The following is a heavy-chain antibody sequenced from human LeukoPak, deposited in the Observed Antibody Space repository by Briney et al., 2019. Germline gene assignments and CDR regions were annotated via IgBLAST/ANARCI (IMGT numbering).Heavy chain of an antibody. CDR3: ARLSPRSGSRSGSSWVLFDC. CDR2: IYHSGRT. J-gene: IGHJ4*02. D-gene: IGHD6-13*01. V-gene: IGHV4-38-2*02. Sequence: SETLSLTCTVSGYSISSGDYWGWIRQPPGKGLEWIGSIYHSGRTYYNPSLKSRVTISVDTSKNQVSLILTSVTAADTAMYYCARLSPRSGSRSGSSWVLFDCWGQGTVVTVSS. CDR1: GYSISSGDY.